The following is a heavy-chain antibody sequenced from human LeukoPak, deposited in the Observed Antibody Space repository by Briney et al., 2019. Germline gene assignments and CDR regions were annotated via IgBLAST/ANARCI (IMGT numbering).Heavy chain of an antibody. V-gene: IGHV4-39*01. CDR1: GGSISSSSYY. Sequence: PSETLSLTCTVSGGSISSSSYYWGWIRQPPGKGLEWIGSIYYSGSTYYNPSLKSRVTISVDTSKNQFSLKLSSVTAADTAVYYCAICGGDCYGGYYYYYMDVWGKGTTVTVSS. D-gene: IGHD2-21*01. CDR2: IYYSGST. CDR3: AICGGDCYGGYYYYYMDV. J-gene: IGHJ6*03.